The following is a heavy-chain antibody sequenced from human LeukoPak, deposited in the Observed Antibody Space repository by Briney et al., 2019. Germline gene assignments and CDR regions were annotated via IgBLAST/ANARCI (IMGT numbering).Heavy chain of an antibody. V-gene: IGHV3-20*04. Sequence: LSGGSLRLSCGASGFTLDDYGMSWGRQATGKGLEWVSGINWNGGSTGYADSVKGRFTISRDNAKNSLYLQMNSLRAEDTALYYCARGWSSSWYFYWGQGTLVTVSS. CDR2: INWNGGST. CDR1: GFTLDDYG. D-gene: IGHD6-13*01. CDR3: ARGWSSSWYFY. J-gene: IGHJ4*02.